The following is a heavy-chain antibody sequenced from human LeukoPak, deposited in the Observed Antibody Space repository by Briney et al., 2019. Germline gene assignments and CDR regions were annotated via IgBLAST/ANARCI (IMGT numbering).Heavy chain of an antibody. CDR3: ARDGIAVAGTGGYFDY. Sequence: SETLSLTCIVSGGSISSYYWSWIRQPPGKGLEWIGYIYYSESTNYNPSLKSRVTISLDTSKNHFSLKLSSVTAADTAVYYCARDGIAVAGTGGYFDYWGQGTLVTVSS. CDR1: GGSISSYY. CDR2: IYYSEST. V-gene: IGHV4-59*01. D-gene: IGHD6-19*01. J-gene: IGHJ4*02.